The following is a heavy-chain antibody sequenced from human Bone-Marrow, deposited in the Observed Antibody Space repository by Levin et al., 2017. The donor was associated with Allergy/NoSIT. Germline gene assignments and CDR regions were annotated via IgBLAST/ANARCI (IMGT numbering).Heavy chain of an antibody. J-gene: IGHJ4*02. CDR2: ISYDGKKD. Sequence: GESLKISCAASGFIFSTYGMHWVRQAPGKGLEWVAVISYDGKKDYYSQSVKGRFTISKDRSKNTVYLQMNSLRAEDTAVYYCARDLYTRSFDYWGQGTQVIVSS. CDR1: GFIFSTYG. CDR3: ARDLYTRSFDY. V-gene: IGHV3-33*01.